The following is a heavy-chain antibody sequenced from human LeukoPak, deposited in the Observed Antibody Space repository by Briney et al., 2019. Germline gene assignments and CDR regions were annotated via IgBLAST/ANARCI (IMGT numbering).Heavy chain of an antibody. CDR3: ATIVGATFDY. J-gene: IGHJ4*02. D-gene: IGHD1-26*01. CDR1: GFTVSSNY. V-gene: IGHV3-30*02. CDR2: IRYDGSNK. Sequence: PGGSLRLSCAAPGFTVSSNYMSWVRQAPGKGLEWVAFIRYDGSNKYYADSVKGRFTISRDNSKNTLYLQMNSLRAEDTAVYYCATIVGATFDYWGQGTLVTVSS.